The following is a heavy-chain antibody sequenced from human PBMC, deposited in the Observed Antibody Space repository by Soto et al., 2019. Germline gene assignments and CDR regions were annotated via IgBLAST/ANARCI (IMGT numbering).Heavy chain of an antibody. CDR2: IIFTFGTT. CDR3: ARGLTYYYDSRGYYVPDAFDI. CDR1: GDTFSSYA. J-gene: IGHJ3*02. V-gene: IGHV1-69*13. D-gene: IGHD3-22*01. Sequence: GASVKVSCKASGDTFSSYAISWVRQAPGQGLERMGGIIFTFGTTNSAQKFQGRLTITADESTSTAYMELSSLRSEDTAVYYCARGLTYYYDSRGYYVPDAFDIWGQGTMVTVSS.